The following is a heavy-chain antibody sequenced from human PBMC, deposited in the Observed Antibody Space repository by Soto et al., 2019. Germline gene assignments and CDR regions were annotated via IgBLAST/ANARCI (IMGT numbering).Heavy chain of an antibody. V-gene: IGHV5-51*01. D-gene: IGHD6-19*01. J-gene: IGHJ6*02. CDR1: GYSFTSYW. Sequence: GESLKISCKGSGYSFTSYWIGWVRQMPGKGLEWVGIIYPGDSDTRYSPSFQGQVTISADKSISTAYLQWSSLKASDTAMYYCASNRGGYSSPSNYYHYGMNVWRHGTTVTASS. CDR3: ASNRGGYSSPSNYYHYGMNV. CDR2: IYPGDSDT.